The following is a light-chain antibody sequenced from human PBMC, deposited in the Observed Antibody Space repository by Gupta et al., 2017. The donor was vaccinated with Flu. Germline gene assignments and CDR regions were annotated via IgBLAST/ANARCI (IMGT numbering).Light chain of an antibody. Sequence: QSALTQPPSASGSPGPSVTISCTGTSSDVGAYNYVSWYQQHPGKAPKLMIYEVSKRPSGVPDRFSGSQSGNTASLTVSGLQAEDEADYYCSSYAGSNNLVVFGGGTKLTVL. CDR1: SSDVGAYNY. CDR2: EVS. V-gene: IGLV2-8*01. CDR3: SSYAGSNNLVV. J-gene: IGLJ2*01.